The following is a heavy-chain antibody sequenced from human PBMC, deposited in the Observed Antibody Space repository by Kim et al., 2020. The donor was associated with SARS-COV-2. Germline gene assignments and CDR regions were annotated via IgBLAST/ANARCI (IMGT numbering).Heavy chain of an antibody. Sequence: GGSLRLSCAASGFTFSSYDMHWVRQATGKGLEWVSAIGTAGDTYYPGSVKGRFTISRENAKNSLYLQMNSLRAGDTAVYYCARDSGRGSYGSGSYYWHRYYCVMDVWGQGTTGSVSS. CDR1: GFTFSSYD. V-gene: IGHV3-13*04. J-gene: IGHJ6*02. D-gene: IGHD3-10*01. CDR2: IGTAGDT. CDR3: ARDSGRGSYGSGSYYWHRYYCVMDV.